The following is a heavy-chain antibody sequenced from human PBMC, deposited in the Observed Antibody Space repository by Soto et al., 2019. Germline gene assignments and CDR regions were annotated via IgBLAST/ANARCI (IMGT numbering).Heavy chain of an antibody. Sequence: EVQLVESGGGLVKPGGSLRLSCAASGFTFSSYTMHWVRQAPGKGLEWVSSISSTSNNIYYVDSVKGRFTMSRDNAKNSLYLQMNSLRAEDTAVYYCARADRSVWTYPGYWGQGTLVTVSS. D-gene: IGHD1-7*01. CDR2: ISSTSNNI. CDR1: GFTFSSYT. V-gene: IGHV3-21*01. CDR3: ARADRSVWTYPGY. J-gene: IGHJ4*02.